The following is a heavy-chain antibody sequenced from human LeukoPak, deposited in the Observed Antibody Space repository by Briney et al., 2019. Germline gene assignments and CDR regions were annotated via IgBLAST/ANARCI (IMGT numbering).Heavy chain of an antibody. J-gene: IGHJ4*02. CDR2: ISGSGLTT. D-gene: IGHD6-13*01. Sequence: PGGSLRLSCVASGFTFSNYAMSWVRLAPGRGLEWVSVISGSGLTTFYADSVKGRFAISRDNSKNTLYLQMNSLRAEDTAVYYCATQYGSSWRDYFDYWGQGTLVTVSS. CDR1: GFTFSNYA. CDR3: ATQYGSSWRDYFDY. V-gene: IGHV3-23*01.